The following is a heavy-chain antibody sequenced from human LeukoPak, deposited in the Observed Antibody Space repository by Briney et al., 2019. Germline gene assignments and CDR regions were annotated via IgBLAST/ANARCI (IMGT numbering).Heavy chain of an antibody. J-gene: IGHJ4*02. D-gene: IGHD2-2*01. CDR1: GGCISSSSYY. CDR2: IYYSGST. Sequence: SETLSLTCTVSGGCISSSSYYWGWIRQPPGKGLEWIGYIYYSGSTNYNPSLKSRVTISVDTSKNQFSLKLSSVTAADTAVYYCARYSGVPAAISYWGQGTLVTVSS. CDR3: ARYSGVPAAISY. V-gene: IGHV4-61*05.